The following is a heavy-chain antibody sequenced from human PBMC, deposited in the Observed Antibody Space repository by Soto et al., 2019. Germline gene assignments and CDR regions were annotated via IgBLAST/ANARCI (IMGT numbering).Heavy chain of an antibody. CDR1: GYAFTSYH. D-gene: IGHD2-15*01. V-gene: IGHV1-46*03. Sequence: QVQLVLSGAEVKKPGASVKVSCKASGYAFTSYHMHWVRQAPGQGLQWMGIINPSGGSTFYAQKFQGGVTMTRDTSTSTVYMDLSSLRSEDTAVYYCARVYCSGGGCYSIDYWGQGTLVTVSS. J-gene: IGHJ4*02. CDR3: ARVYCSGGGCYSIDY. CDR2: INPSGGST.